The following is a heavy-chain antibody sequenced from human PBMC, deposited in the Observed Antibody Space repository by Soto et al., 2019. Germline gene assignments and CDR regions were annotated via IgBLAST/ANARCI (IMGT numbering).Heavy chain of an antibody. CDR1: GYTFTSYA. Sequence: ASVKVSCKASGYTFTSYAISWVRQAPGQGLEWMGWISAYNGNTNYAQKLQGRVTMTTDTSTSTAYMELRSLRSDDTAVYYCARDYDFWSGRPYYYYGMDVWGQGTTVTVSS. J-gene: IGHJ6*02. CDR2: ISAYNGNT. V-gene: IGHV1-18*04. CDR3: ARDYDFWSGRPYYYYGMDV. D-gene: IGHD3-3*01.